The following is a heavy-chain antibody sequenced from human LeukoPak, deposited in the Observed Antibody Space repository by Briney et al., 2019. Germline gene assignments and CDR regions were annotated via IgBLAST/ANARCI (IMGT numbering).Heavy chain of an antibody. V-gene: IGHV3-21*01. J-gene: IGHJ4*02. Sequence: GGSLRLSCAASGFTFSSYSMNWVRQAPGKGLEWVSSISSSSGYIYYADSVKGRFTISRDNAKNSLYLQMNSLRAEDTAVYYCARDHEDLGYSSSWPDYWGQGTLVTVSS. CDR3: ARDHEDLGYSSSWPDY. CDR1: GFTFSSYS. CDR2: ISSSSGYI. D-gene: IGHD6-13*01.